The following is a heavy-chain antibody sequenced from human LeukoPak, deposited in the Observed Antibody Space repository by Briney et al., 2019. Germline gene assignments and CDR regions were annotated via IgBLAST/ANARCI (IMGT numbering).Heavy chain of an antibody. CDR2: ITGSGDRT. CDR1: GLSYHRYA. D-gene: IGHD6-19*01. J-gene: IGHJ4*02. Sequence: GGSQSLFCAASGLSYHRYAVGGVRHTPGRGRQFVSIITGSGDRTFYEDSVNGRFTISRDNTKNTLYLQMNSLRADDTAVYYCAFGPHQEWLLADYWGQGTLVTVS. CDR3: AFGPHQEWLLADY. V-gene: IGHV3-23*01.